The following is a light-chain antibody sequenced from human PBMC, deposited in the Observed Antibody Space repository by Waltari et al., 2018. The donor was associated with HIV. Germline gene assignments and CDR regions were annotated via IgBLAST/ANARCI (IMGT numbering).Light chain of an antibody. CDR3: AAWDDSLSGVI. J-gene: IGLJ2*01. CDR2: RNN. CDR1: SSNLGINY. V-gene: IGLV1-47*01. Sequence: QSVLTQPPSASGTPGQRVTISCSGSSSNLGINYVYWYQQLPGTAPKLLTYRNNRRPSGVPDRFSGSKSGTSASLAISGLRSDDEGDYYCAAWDDSLSGVIFGGGTKLTVL.